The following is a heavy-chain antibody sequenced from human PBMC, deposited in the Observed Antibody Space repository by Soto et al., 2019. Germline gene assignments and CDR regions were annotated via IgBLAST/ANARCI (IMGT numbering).Heavy chain of an antibody. V-gene: IGHV4-30-4*01. CDR1: GDSISSGDYY. J-gene: IGHJ4*02. Sequence: QVQLQESGPGLVKPSQTLSLTCTVSGDSISSGDYYWSWIRQPPGKGLEWIGYISYSGSTYYNPSLKSRLTISVDTSKNQFSLKLSSVLAADTAVYFCARGWQWAAAGHYYFDFWGQGTLVTVPS. D-gene: IGHD6-13*01. CDR2: ISYSGST. CDR3: ARGWQWAAAGHYYFDF.